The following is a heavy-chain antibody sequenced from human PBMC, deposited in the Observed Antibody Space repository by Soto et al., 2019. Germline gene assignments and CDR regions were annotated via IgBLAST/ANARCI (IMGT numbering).Heavy chain of an antibody. CDR2: IYYSGST. V-gene: IGHV4-61*01. CDR1: GGSVSSDSYY. D-gene: IGHD6-19*01. J-gene: IGHJ4*02. Sequence: SETLSLTCTVSGGSVSSDSYYWSWIRQPPGKGLEWIGYIYYSGSTKYNPSLKSRVTISVDMSKNQFSLKLSSVTATDTAVYFCARHLNLPLAGTGFDCWGRGTLVTVSS. CDR3: ARHLNLPLAGTGFDC.